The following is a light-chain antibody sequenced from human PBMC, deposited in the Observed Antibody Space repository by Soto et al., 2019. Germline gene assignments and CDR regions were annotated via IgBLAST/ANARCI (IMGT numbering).Light chain of an antibody. CDR2: GAS. V-gene: IGKV3-20*01. Sequence: EIVLTQSPGTLSLSPGERATLSCRASQSVSSSYLAWYQQKPGQAPRLLIYGASSRATGIPDRFSGSGSGTDFTLTISRLEHEAFAVYYCQQYGSSRWTLGQGTKVDIK. J-gene: IGKJ1*01. CDR1: QSVSSSY. CDR3: QQYGSSRWT.